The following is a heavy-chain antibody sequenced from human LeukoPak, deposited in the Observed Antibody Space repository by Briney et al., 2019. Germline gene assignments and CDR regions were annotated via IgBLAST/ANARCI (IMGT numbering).Heavy chain of an antibody. CDR3: ARDGYSYSYFDY. D-gene: IGHD5-18*01. J-gene: IGHJ4*02. CDR1: GDSMSSYY. CDR2: IYYSGST. Sequence: SETLSLTCTVSGDSMSSYYWNWIRQPPGKGLEWIGYIYYSGSTNYNPSLKSRVTISLDTSKNQFSLNLGSVTAADTAVYYCARDGYSYSYFDYWGQGTLVTVSS. V-gene: IGHV4-59*01.